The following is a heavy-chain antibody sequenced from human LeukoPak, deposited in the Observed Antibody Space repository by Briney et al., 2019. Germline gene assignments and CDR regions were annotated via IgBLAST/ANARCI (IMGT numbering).Heavy chain of an antibody. J-gene: IGHJ4*02. CDR1: GFTFSSYG. CDR2: IWYDGSNK. CDR3: ARDSDYYGSGSYARD. V-gene: IGHV3-33*01. D-gene: IGHD3-10*01. Sequence: GRSLRLSCAASGFTFSSYGMHWVRQAPGKGLEWVAVIWYDGSNKYYADSVKGRFTISRDNSKNTLYLQMNSLRAEDTAVYYCARDSDYYGSGSYARDWGQGTLVAVSS.